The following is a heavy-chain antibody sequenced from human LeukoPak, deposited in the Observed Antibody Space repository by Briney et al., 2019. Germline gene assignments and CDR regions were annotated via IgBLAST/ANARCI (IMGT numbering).Heavy chain of an antibody. V-gene: IGHV4-59*08. CDR1: GGSISSYY. CDR3: ARHWGTSGGLGAFDL. CDR2: MYYSGSA. Sequence: PSETLSLTCTASGGSISSYYWSWMWQPPGKGLEWIGYMYYSGSANYNPSLKSRVTISVDTSKNQFSLKLSSVTAADTAVYYCARHWGTSGGLGAFDLWGQGTMVTVSS. D-gene: IGHD3-10*01. J-gene: IGHJ3*01.